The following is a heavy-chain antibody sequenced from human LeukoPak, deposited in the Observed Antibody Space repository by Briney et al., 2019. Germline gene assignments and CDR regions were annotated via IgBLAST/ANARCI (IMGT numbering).Heavy chain of an antibody. J-gene: IGHJ4*02. D-gene: IGHD3-10*01. Sequence: GASVKVSCKASGYTFSSYGISWIRQAPGQGLEWMGYISAYNGNTNYAQKFQGRVSMTTDTPTRTADMELRSLTSDDTAVYYCARDQSFGSGSYQDYWGQGTLVTVSS. CDR3: ARDQSFGSGSYQDY. CDR1: GYTFSSYG. V-gene: IGHV1-18*01. CDR2: ISAYNGNT.